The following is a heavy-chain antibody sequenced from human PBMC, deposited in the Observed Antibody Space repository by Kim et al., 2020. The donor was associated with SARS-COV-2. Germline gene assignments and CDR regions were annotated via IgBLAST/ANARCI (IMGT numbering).Heavy chain of an antibody. CDR3: ARNLPVTSVSFLWYFDL. J-gene: IGHJ2*01. D-gene: IGHD2-2*01. CDR1: RFTFTSSA. Sequence: GGSLRLSCVASRFTFTSSAMTWIRQAPGKGLEWVSTIFGSGHGTYYPDSVRGRFIVSRDNSKNTLYLQMHNLRVGDTAIYYCARNLPVTSVSFLWYFDLWGRGTSVTVSS. CDR2: IFGSGHGT. V-gene: IGHV3-23*01.